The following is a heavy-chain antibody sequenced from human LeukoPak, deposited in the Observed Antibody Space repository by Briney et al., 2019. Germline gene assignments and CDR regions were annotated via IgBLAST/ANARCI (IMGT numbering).Heavy chain of an antibody. CDR1: GGSFSGDY. CDR2: INHSGST. J-gene: IGHJ4*02. Sequence: NASETLSLTCAVYGGSFSGDYWSWLRQPPGKGLEWIGEINHSGSTNYNPSLKSRVTISVDTSKNQFSLKLNSVTAADTAVYYCARQEARAFDYWGQGTLVTVSS. D-gene: IGHD3-10*01. V-gene: IGHV4-34*01. CDR3: ARQEARAFDY.